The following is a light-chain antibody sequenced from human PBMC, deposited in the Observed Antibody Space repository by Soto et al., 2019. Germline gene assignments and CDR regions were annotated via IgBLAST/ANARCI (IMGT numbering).Light chain of an antibody. CDR1: SSDVGNYNL. CDR3: CSAANRTSALV. CDR2: EVT. Sequence: QSALTQPASVSGSPGQSITISCTGTSSDVGNYNLVSWYQHHPGTAPKLMVYEVTKRPSGVSSRFSGSKSGNTASLTISGLLAEDEADYYCCSAANRTSALVFGGGTKLTVL. V-gene: IGLV2-23*02. J-gene: IGLJ3*02.